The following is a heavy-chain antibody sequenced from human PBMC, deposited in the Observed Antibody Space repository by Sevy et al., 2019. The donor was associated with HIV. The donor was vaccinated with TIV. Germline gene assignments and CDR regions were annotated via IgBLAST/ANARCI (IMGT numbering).Heavy chain of an antibody. CDR3: AKGGGGHYDPDEIGYYFYYYNMDV. CDR1: GFSFDSYG. J-gene: IGHJ6*03. CDR2: ISGSGTRT. Sequence: GGSLRLSCAVSGFSFDSYGMTWVRQAPGKGLEWVSGISGSGTRTYYADSVKGRFIISRDNSKNTLYLQMNGLRSEDTGIYCGAKGGGGHYDPDEIGYYFYYYNMDVWGKGTTVTVSS. D-gene: IGHD3-22*01. V-gene: IGHV3-23*01.